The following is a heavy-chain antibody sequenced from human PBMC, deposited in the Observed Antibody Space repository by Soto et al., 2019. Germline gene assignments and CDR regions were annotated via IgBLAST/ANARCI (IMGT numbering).Heavy chain of an antibody. Sequence: VQLVQSGAEVKKPGASVKVSCKASGYTFTSYAMHWVRQAPGQRLEWMGWINAGNGNTKYSQKFQGRVTITRDTSASPAYMELSSLRSEYTAVYYCARGLGYCSSTSCYTPWFDPWGQGTLVTVSS. CDR3: ARGLGYCSSTSCYTPWFDP. J-gene: IGHJ5*02. D-gene: IGHD2-2*02. CDR1: GYTFTSYA. CDR2: INAGNGNT. V-gene: IGHV1-3*01.